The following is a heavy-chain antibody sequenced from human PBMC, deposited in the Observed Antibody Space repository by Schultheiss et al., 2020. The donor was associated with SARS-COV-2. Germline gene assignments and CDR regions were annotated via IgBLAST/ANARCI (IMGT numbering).Heavy chain of an antibody. CDR2: IIPIFGTA. D-gene: IGHD6-6*01. Sequence: SVKVSCKASGFSLSRYGITWVRQAPGQGLEWMGGIIPIFGTANYAQKFQGRVTITADESTSTAYMELSSLRSEDTAVYYCARGGGQLVPYYYYGMDVWGQGTTVTVSS. CDR3: ARGGGQLVPYYYYGMDV. J-gene: IGHJ6*02. CDR1: GFSLSRYG. V-gene: IGHV1-69*13.